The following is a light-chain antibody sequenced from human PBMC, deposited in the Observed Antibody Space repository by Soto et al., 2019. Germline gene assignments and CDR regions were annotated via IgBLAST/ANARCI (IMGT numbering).Light chain of an antibody. CDR1: SSDVGGYNY. J-gene: IGLJ1*01. CDR2: DVT. Sequence: QSVLTQPRSVSGSPGQSLTISCTGTSSDVGGYNYVSWYQQYPGQVPKLMIYDVTKRPSGVPDRLSGSKSGNTASLTISGLQAEDEADYYCCSHAGTYTYVFGTGTKVTVL. V-gene: IGLV2-11*01. CDR3: CSHAGTYTYV.